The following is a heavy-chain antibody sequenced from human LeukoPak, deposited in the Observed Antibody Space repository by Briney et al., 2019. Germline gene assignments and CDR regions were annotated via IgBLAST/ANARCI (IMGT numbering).Heavy chain of an antibody. CDR3: ARPCVGTYSDAYDN. Sequence: KGGESLKISCKGSGYRFTSYWIGWVRQMPGKGLEWMGIIYPGDSDTRYSPSFQGQITISVDKSISTAYVQWSSLKASDTAMYYCARPCVGTYSDAYDNWGQGTMVTVSS. CDR1: GYRFTSYW. D-gene: IGHD2-15*01. V-gene: IGHV5-51*01. CDR2: IYPGDSDT. J-gene: IGHJ3*02.